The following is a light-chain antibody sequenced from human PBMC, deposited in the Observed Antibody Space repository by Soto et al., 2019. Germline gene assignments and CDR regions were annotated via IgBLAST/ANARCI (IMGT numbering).Light chain of an antibody. J-gene: IGLJ1*01. V-gene: IGLV2-14*01. CDR1: SSDVGGYNY. Sequence: QSALTQPASVSGSPGQSIAISCTGTSSDVGGYNYVSWYQQYPGKAPKLVIYDVSNRPSGVSNRFSGSKSVNTASLTISGLQAEDEAYYYCSSWTSSSTYVFGTGTKLTVL. CDR2: DVS. CDR3: SSWTSSSTYV.